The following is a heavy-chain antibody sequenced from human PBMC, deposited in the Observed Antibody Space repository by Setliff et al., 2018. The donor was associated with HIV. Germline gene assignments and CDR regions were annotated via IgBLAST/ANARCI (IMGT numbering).Heavy chain of an antibody. D-gene: IGHD3-22*01. J-gene: IGHJ4*02. CDR3: ASVSSGYFDY. V-gene: IGHV1-69*10. Sequence: SVKVSCKASGGTFSSYAISWVRQAPGQGLEWMGGIIPILGIANYAQKLQGRVTMTTDTSTSTAYMELRSLRSDDTAVYYCASVSSGYFDYWGQGTLVTVSS. CDR2: IIPILGIA. CDR1: GGTFSSYA.